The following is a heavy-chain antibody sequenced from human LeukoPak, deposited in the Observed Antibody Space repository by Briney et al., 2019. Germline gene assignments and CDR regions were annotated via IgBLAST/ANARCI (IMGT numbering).Heavy chain of an antibody. D-gene: IGHD3-16*01. J-gene: IGHJ4*02. V-gene: IGHV4-59*08. CDR1: GRSISPYY. CDR2: IFSSGAV. Sequence: PSETLSLTCSVSGRSISPYYWSWFRQAPGRGLEWVGYIFSSGAVSYKPSLKSRVTLSVDTSKNQFSLRLNSVSAADTAVYYCARSEINDYFKYWGPGILVTVST. CDR3: ARSEINDYFKY.